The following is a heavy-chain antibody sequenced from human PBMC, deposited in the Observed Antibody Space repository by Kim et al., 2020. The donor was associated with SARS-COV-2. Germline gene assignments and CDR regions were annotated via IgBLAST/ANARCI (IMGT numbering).Heavy chain of an antibody. Sequence: SETLSLTCAVYGGSFSGYYWSWIRQPPGKGLEWIGEINHSGSTNYNPSLKSRVTISVDTSKNQFSLKLSSVTAADTAVYYCARGRNRWFDPWGQGTLVTV. CDR3: ARGRNRWFDP. CDR2: INHSGST. V-gene: IGHV4-34*01. CDR1: GGSFSGYY. J-gene: IGHJ5*02. D-gene: IGHD1-1*01.